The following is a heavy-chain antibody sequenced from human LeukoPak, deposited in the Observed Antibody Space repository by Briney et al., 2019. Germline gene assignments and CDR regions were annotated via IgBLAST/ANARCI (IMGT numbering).Heavy chain of an antibody. V-gene: IGHV1-69*05. CDR3: ARARDGYCSSTSCYYYYMDV. Sequence: SVKVSCKASGYTFTSYGISWVRQAPGQGLEWMGGIIPIFGTANYAQKFQGRVTTTTDESTGTAYMELSSLRSEDTAVYYCARARDGYCSSTSCYYYYMDVWGRGTTVTVSS. D-gene: IGHD2-2*01. J-gene: IGHJ6*03. CDR1: GYTFTSYG. CDR2: IIPIFGTA.